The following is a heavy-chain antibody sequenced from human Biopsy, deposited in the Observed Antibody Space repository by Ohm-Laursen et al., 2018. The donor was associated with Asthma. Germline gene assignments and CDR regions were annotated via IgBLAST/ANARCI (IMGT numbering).Heavy chain of an antibody. J-gene: IGHJ4*02. V-gene: IGHV1-69*01. CDR3: ARKAGSCISRTCYSLDF. CDR1: GGTFNTYV. D-gene: IGHD2-2*01. Sequence: SSVKVSCKSRGGTFNTYVIGWVRQAPGQGLEWMGGINSVFGTTTYPQKVQDRVTITADDSTSTVYMELSSLRSEDTAVYYCARKAGSCISRTCYSLDFWGQGTLVTVSS. CDR2: INSVFGTT.